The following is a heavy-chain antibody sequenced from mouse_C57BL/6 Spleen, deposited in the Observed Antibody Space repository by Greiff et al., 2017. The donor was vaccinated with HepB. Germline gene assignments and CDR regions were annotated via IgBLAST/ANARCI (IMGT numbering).Heavy chain of an antibody. CDR1: GYAFSSYW. J-gene: IGHJ2*01. CDR2: IYPGDGDT. V-gene: IGHV1-80*01. CDR3: AREGLYYYGSSYCFDY. D-gene: IGHD1-1*01. Sequence: QVQLKESGAELVKPGASVKISCKASGYAFSSYWMNWVKQRPGKGLEWIGQIYPGDGDTNYNGTFKGKATLSADKSSRTAYMQLSNLTSEDSAVYFCAREGLYYYGSSYCFDYWGQGTTLTVSS.